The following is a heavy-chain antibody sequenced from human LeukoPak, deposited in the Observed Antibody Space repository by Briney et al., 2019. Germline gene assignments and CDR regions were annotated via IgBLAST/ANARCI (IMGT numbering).Heavy chain of an antibody. CDR2: VYYSGST. J-gene: IGHJ3*02. CDR1: GGSISSYY. CDR3: ARWSGVATIPGDAFDI. D-gene: IGHD5-12*01. V-gene: IGHV4-59*01. Sequence: PSETLSLTCTVSGGSISSYYWSWIRQPPGKGLEWIGYVYYSGSTNYNPSLKSRVTISVDTSKNQFSLKLSSVTAADTAVYYCARWSGVATIPGDAFDIWGQGTMVTVSS.